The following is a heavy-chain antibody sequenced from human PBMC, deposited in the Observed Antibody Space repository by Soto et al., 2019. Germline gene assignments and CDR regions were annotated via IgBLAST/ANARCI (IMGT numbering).Heavy chain of an antibody. V-gene: IGHV3-48*01. D-gene: IGHD3-10*01. CDR3: ARGYYYGSGSYSQDYIDV. CDR1: GFTFSSYS. Sequence: EVQLVESGGGLVQPGGSLRLSCAASGFTFSSYSMNWVRQAPGKGLEWVSYISGSSSTIHYVDSVKGRFTISRDNAKNSLYLQMNSLRAADTAVYYCARGYYYGSGSYSQDYIDVWGKGTTVTVSS. CDR2: ISGSSSTI. J-gene: IGHJ6*03.